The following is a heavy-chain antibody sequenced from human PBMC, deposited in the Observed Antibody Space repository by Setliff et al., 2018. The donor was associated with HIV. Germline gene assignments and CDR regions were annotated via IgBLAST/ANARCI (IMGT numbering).Heavy chain of an antibody. D-gene: IGHD3-10*01. CDR1: GFTFTNYY. V-gene: IGHV3-11*04. CDR2: ISVSGTDI. J-gene: IGHJ4*02. CDR3: VRAAESH. Sequence: GGSLRLSCAASGFTFTNYYMSWIRQAPGKGLELLSYISVSGTDIKYADSVKGRFTISRDNAKNTLYLQMNSLRVEDTAVYYCVRAAESHWGQGTVVTVSS.